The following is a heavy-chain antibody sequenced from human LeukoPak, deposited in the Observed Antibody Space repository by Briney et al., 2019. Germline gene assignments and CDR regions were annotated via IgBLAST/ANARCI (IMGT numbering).Heavy chain of an antibody. CDR1: GGSISSGGYY. D-gene: IGHD6-6*01. Sequence: PSETLSLTCTVSGGSISSGGYYWSWIRQHPGKGLEWIGYIYYSGSTYYNPSLKSRVTISVDTSKNQFSLKLSSVTAADTAVYYCARERSLVLYYYYYYMDVWGKGTTVTVSS. CDR3: ARERSLVLYYYYYYMDV. J-gene: IGHJ6*03. CDR2: IYYSGST. V-gene: IGHV4-31*03.